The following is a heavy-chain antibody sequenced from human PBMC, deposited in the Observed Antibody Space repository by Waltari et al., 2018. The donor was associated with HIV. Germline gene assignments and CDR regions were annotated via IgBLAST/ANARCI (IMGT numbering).Heavy chain of an antibody. CDR3: ARSSGSYYYNWFDP. J-gene: IGHJ5*02. V-gene: IGHV4-59*01. CDR1: GGSISSYY. CDR2: IYYSGST. D-gene: IGHD1-26*01. Sequence: QVQLQESGPGLVKPSETLSLTCTVSGGSISSYYWSWIRQPPGKGLEWIGYIYYSGSTNYNPSLKSRVTISVDTSKNQFSLKLSSVTAADTAVYYCARSSGSYYYNWFDPWGQGTLVTVSS.